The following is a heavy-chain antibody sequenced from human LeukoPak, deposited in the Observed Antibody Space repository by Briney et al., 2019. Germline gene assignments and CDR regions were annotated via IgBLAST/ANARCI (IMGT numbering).Heavy chain of an antibody. CDR3: ARGFCSGGTCYRITGTFDV. Sequence: GGSLRLSCAASELSFKTYSMNWLRQSPGKGLEWVASISLAGTYIDYADSVKGRFTISRDNGNNSLFLEMTSLRADDTAVYYCARGFCSGGTCYRITGTFDVWGHGTMVPVSS. J-gene: IGHJ3*01. V-gene: IGHV3-21*01. CDR1: ELSFKTYS. CDR2: ISLAGTYI. D-gene: IGHD2-15*01.